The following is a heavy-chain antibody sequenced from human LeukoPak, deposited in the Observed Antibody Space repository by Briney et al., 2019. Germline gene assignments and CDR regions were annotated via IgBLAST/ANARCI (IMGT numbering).Heavy chain of an antibody. J-gene: IGHJ5*02. CDR1: GGTFSIYA. D-gene: IGHD6-13*01. CDR2: IIPIFGTA. CDR3: AGDPGIAAAGTWVWFDP. Sequence: SVTVSCTASGGTFSIYAISWVRQAPGQGLEWMGGIIPIFGTANYAQKFQGRVTITADESTSTAYMELSSLSSEDTAVYYCAGDPGIAAAGTWVWFDPWGQGTLVTVSS. V-gene: IGHV1-69*13.